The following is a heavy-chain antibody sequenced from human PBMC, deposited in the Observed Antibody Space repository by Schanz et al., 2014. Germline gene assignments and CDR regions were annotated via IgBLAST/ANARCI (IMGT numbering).Heavy chain of an antibody. V-gene: IGHV3-11*01. CDR3: ARDPYNYDSSGYFVY. CDR1: GFIFNDYY. CDR2: ISRDGTTS. J-gene: IGHJ4*02. Sequence: QVQLVESGGGLVKPGGSLRLSCAASGFIFNDYYMNWIRQAPGKGLEWLSYISRDGTTSYYADSVKGRFTISRDNAKNSLYLEMTSLRGEDTAVYYCARDPYNYDSSGYFVYWGQGTLVTVSS. D-gene: IGHD3-22*01.